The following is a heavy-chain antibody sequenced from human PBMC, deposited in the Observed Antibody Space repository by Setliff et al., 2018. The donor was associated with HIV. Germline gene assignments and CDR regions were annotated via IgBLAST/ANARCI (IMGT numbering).Heavy chain of an antibody. CDR3: ARGGSYSGGDV. Sequence: GGSLRLSCAASGFSFSSYAMHWVRQAPGKGLEWVAAISNDGSNQDYADSVKGRFTISRDNSKNTLFLQLNSLRAEDTALYYCARGGSYSGGDVWGQGTVVTVSS. V-gene: IGHV3-30*04. J-gene: IGHJ3*01. CDR2: ISNDGSNQ. D-gene: IGHD1-26*01. CDR1: GFSFSSYA.